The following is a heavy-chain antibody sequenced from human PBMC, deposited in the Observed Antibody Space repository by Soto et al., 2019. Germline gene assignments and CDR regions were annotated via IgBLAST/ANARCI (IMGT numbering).Heavy chain of an antibody. D-gene: IGHD3-9*01. CDR2: ISYDGSNK. J-gene: IGHJ4*02. V-gene: IGHV3-30*18. CDR1: GFTFSSYG. CDR3: AKVPRPFLTGYQYYFDY. Sequence: GGSLRLSCAASGFTFSSYGMHWVRQAPGKGLEWVAVISYDGSNKYYADSVKGRFTISRDNSKNTLYLQMNSLRAEDTAVYYCAKVPRPFLTGYQYYFDYWGQGTLVTVSS.